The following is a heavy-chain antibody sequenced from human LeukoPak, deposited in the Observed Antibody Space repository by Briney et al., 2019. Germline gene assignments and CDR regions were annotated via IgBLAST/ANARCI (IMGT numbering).Heavy chain of an antibody. CDR3: ARRLNAFDI. Sequence: SETLSLTCAVYGGSFSGYYWSWIRQPPGKGLEWIGEINHSGSTNYNPSLKSRVTISVDTSKNQFSLKLSSVTAADTAVYYCARRLNAFDIWGQGTLVTVSS. J-gene: IGHJ3*02. D-gene: IGHD6-25*01. CDR1: GGSFSGYY. V-gene: IGHV4-34*01. CDR2: INHSGST.